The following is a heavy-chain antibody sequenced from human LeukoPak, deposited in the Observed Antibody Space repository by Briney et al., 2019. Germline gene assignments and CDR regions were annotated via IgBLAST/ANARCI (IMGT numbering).Heavy chain of an antibody. J-gene: IGHJ6*02. CDR2: ILPIFDMA. D-gene: IGHD5-24*01. Sequence: SVKVSCKASGGTFSTYAITWMRQAPGQGLEWMGCILPIFDMANYAQKFQGRVTITADKSTRTAYMELSSLRSDDTAVYYCARDGGWLQTQNHYYYHGMDVWGQGTTVTVSS. CDR1: GGTFSTYA. V-gene: IGHV1-69*10. CDR3: ARDGGWLQTQNHYYYHGMDV.